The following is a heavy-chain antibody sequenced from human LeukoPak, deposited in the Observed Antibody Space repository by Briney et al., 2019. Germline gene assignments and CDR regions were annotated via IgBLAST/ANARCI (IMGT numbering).Heavy chain of an antibody. D-gene: IGHD3-10*01. V-gene: IGHV4-31*03. Sequence: SETLSLTCTVSGGSISSGGYYWSWIRQHPGKGLEWIGYIYYSGSTYYNPSHKSRVTISVDTSKNQFSLKLSSVTAADTAVYYCARDEYYGPYGMDVWGKGTTVTVSS. J-gene: IGHJ6*04. CDR1: GGSISSGGYY. CDR3: ARDEYYGPYGMDV. CDR2: IYYSGST.